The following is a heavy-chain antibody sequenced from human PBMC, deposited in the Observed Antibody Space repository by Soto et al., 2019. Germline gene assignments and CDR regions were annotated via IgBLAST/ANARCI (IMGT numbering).Heavy chain of an antibody. CDR3: ARDRTVAGRYYYYYGMDV. J-gene: IGHJ6*02. V-gene: IGHV1-18*01. Sequence: GASVKVSCKTSGYTFTGYGISWVRQAPGQGLEWMGWISAYNGNTNYAQKLQGRVTMTTDTSTSTAYMELRSLRSDDTAVYYCARDRTVAGRYYYYYGMDVWGQGTTVTVSS. CDR2: ISAYNGNT. D-gene: IGHD6-19*01. CDR1: GYTFTGYG.